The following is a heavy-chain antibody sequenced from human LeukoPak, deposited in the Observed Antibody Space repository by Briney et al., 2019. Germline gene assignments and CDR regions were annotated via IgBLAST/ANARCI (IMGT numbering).Heavy chain of an antibody. CDR1: GFSLSSYR. V-gene: IGHV3-21*01. CDR2: ISSTSSSI. D-gene: IGHD2-8*02. J-gene: IGHJ4*02. Sequence: PGGSLRLSCAASGFSLSSYRMNWVRQAPGKGLEWVSSISSTSSSIYYADSVKGRFTISRDNAKNSLYLQMNSLRAEDTAVYYCARDMLLVGPYFDYWGQGTLVTVSS. CDR3: ARDMLLVGPYFDY.